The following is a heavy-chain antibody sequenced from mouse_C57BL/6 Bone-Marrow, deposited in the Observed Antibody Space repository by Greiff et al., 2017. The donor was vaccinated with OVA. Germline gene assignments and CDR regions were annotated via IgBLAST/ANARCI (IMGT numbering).Heavy chain of an antibody. CDR3: AKGDGYLFDY. Sequence: VQLQQPGAELVKPGASVKLSCKASGYTFTSYWMQWVKQRPGQGLEWIGEIDPSDSYTNYNQKFKGKATLTVDTSSSTADMQLSSLTSEDSAVYYCAKGDGYLFDYWGQGTTLTVTS. V-gene: IGHV1-50*01. CDR1: GYTFTSYW. D-gene: IGHD2-3*01. CDR2: IDPSDSYT. J-gene: IGHJ2*01.